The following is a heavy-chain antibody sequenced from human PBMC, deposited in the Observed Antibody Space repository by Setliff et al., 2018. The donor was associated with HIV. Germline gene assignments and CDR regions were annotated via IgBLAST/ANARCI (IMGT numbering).Heavy chain of an antibody. CDR3: ARVWLGNSGVYYFDY. D-gene: IGHD6-19*01. Sequence: PSETLSLTCTVSGGSTSSSSNYWGWIRQPPGKGLEWIGNMHYSGTTYYNPSLKSRVMTSVDTSKNELSLNLRSVTAADTAVYYCARVWLGNSGVYYFDYWGQGTLVTVSS. J-gene: IGHJ4*02. CDR1: GGSTSSSSNY. V-gene: IGHV4-39*07. CDR2: MHYSGTT.